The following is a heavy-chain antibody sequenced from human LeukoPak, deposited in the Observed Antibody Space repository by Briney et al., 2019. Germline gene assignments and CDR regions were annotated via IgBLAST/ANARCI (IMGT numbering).Heavy chain of an antibody. CDR2: MDHSGST. V-gene: IGHV4-34*01. CDR3: ARGPMGSASTSFDY. J-gene: IGHJ4*02. CDR1: GGAFSGNY. Sequence: SETLSVTCAVYGGAFSGNYWSWIRQPPGKGLEWIGEMDHSGSTNYNPSLKSRVTISVDTSKNHFSPKLSSVTAADTAVYYCARGPMGSASTSFDYWGQGTLVTVSS. D-gene: IGHD2-8*01.